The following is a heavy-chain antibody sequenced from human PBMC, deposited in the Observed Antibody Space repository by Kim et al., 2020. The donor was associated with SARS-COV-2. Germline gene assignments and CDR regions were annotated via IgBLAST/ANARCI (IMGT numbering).Heavy chain of an antibody. J-gene: IGHJ4*02. CDR1: GFTFSSFR. CDR2: INSDGSAI. V-gene: IGHV3-74*01. Sequence: LSLTCAASGFTFSSFRMHWVRQAPGKGLVWVSRINSDGSAINYADSVKGRFTISRDNAKSTLYLQMNSLRAEDTAVYYCARDASGLAYWGQGTLVTV. CDR3: ARDASGLAY. D-gene: IGHD2-21*01.